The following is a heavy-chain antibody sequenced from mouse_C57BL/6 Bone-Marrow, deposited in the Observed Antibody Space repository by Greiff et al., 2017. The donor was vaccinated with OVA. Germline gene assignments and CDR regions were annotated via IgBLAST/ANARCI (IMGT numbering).Heavy chain of an antibody. CDR1: GYSFTDYN. Sequence: EVKLVESGPELVKPGASVKISCKASGYSFTDYNMNWVKQSNGKSLEWIGVINPNYGTTSYNQKFKGKATLTVDQSSSTAYMQLNSLTSEDAAVYYCARIYYYGSSYHMDYWGQGTTVTVSS. V-gene: IGHV1-39*01. J-gene: IGHJ4*01. CDR2: INPNYGTT. D-gene: IGHD1-1*01. CDR3: ARIYYYGSSYHMDY.